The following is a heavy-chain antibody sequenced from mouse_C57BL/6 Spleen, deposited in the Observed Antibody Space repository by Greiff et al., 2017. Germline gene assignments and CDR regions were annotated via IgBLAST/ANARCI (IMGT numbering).Heavy chain of an antibody. D-gene: IGHD3-1*01. Sequence: VKLMESGPGLVAPSQSLSITCPVSGFSLTSYGVRWVRQPPGTGLEWLGVIWGDGSTNYHAAFIARLCISKDNSKSQVFLQLNSLQTDDTATYYCARPLGSGLYDAMDYWGQGTSGTVSS. CDR1: GFSLTSYG. CDR2: IWGDGST. V-gene: IGHV2-3*01. CDR3: ARPLGSGLYDAMDY. J-gene: IGHJ4*01.